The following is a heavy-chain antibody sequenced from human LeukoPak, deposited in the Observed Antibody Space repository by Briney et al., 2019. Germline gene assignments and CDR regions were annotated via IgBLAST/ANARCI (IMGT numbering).Heavy chain of an antibody. V-gene: IGHV4-59*11. CDR3: AREGSYSGSGSPPLDY. Sequence: SETLSLTCTVSGGSISSHYWSWIRQPPGKGLEWIGYIYYSGSTNYNPSLKSRVTISVDTSKNQFSLKLSSATAADTAVYYCAREGSYSGSGSPPLDYWGQGTLVTVSS. J-gene: IGHJ4*02. CDR1: GGSISSHY. D-gene: IGHD3-10*01. CDR2: IYYSGST.